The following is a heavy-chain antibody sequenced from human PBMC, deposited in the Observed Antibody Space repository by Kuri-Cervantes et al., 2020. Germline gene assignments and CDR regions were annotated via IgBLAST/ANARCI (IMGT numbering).Heavy chain of an antibody. D-gene: IGHD3-3*01. CDR2: INHSGST. J-gene: IGHJ5*02. Sequence: SETLSLTCAVYGGSFSGYYWSWIRQAPGKGLEWIGEINHSGSTNYNPSLKSRVTISVDTSKNQFSLKLTSVTAADTAVYYCARGLTYYNFWSGYAPPWGQGTLVTVSS. CDR1: GGSFSGYY. V-gene: IGHV4-34*01. CDR3: ARGLTYYNFWSGYAPP.